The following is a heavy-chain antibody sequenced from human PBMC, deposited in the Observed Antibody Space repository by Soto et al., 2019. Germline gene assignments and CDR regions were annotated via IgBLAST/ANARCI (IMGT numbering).Heavy chain of an antibody. J-gene: IGHJ4*02. CDR2: ISGSGGST. Sequence: GGSLRLSCAASGFTFSSYAMSWVRQAPGKGLGWVSAISGSGGSTYYADSVKGRFTISRDNSKNTLYLQMNSLRAEDTAVYYCAHTYGLCFDYWGQGTLVTVSS. V-gene: IGHV3-23*01. CDR1: GFTFSSYA. CDR3: AHTYGLCFDY. D-gene: IGHD2-8*01.